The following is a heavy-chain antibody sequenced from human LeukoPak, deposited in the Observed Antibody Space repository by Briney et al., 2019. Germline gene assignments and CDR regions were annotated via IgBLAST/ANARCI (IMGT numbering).Heavy chain of an antibody. CDR1: GGSFSGYY. D-gene: IGHD6-13*01. CDR3: ARGGGSIAAAGNPPFDY. CDR2: INHSGST. V-gene: IGHV4-34*01. J-gene: IGHJ4*02. Sequence: SGTLSLTCAVYGGSFSGYYWSWIRQPPGKGLEWIGEINHSGSTNYNPSLKSRVTISVDTSKNQFSLKLSSVTAADTAVYYCARGGGSIAAAGNPPFDYWGQGTLVTVSS.